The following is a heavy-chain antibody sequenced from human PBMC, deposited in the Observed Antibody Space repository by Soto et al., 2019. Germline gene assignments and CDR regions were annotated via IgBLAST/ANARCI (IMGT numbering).Heavy chain of an antibody. CDR2: IYYSGNT. J-gene: IGHJ4*02. V-gene: IGHV4-30-4*01. CDR1: GDSISSGDYY. Sequence: SETLSLTCTVSGDSISSGDYYWSWIRQPPGKGLEWIGCIYYSGNTYYNPSLKSRFSISVDTSKNQFSLKLSSVTAADTAVYYCARHRYSYGVYYFDYWGQGTLVTVSS. D-gene: IGHD5-18*01. CDR3: ARHRYSYGVYYFDY.